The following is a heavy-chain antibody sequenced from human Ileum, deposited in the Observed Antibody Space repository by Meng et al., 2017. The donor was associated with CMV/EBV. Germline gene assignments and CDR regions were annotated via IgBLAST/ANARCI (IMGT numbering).Heavy chain of an antibody. CDR2: IYYSGST. Sequence: SLSSGGCYWSWIRQHPGKGLEWIGYIYYSGSTYYNPSLKSRVTISVDTSKNQFSLKLSSVTAADTAVYYCARYWTLNYYDSSGYLDYWGQGTLVTVSS. CDR3: ARYWTLNYYDSSGYLDY. D-gene: IGHD3-22*01. J-gene: IGHJ4*02. CDR1: SLSSGGCY. V-gene: IGHV4-31*02.